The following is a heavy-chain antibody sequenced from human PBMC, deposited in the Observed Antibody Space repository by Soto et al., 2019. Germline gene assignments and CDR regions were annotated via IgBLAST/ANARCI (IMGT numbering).Heavy chain of an antibody. CDR2: ISYDGSNK. CDR1: GFTFSSYA. CDR3: ARGNWNSEDRKSVY. D-gene: IGHD1-7*01. Sequence: GGSLRLSCAASGFTFSSYAMHWVRQAPGKGLEWVAVISYDGSNKYYADSVKGRFTISRDNSKNTLYLQMNSLRAEDTAVYYCARGNWNSEDRKSVYWGHGTLVTVSS. J-gene: IGHJ4*01. V-gene: IGHV3-30-3*01.